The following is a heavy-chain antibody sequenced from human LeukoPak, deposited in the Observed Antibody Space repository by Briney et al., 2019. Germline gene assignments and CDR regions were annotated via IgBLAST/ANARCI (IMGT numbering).Heavy chain of an antibody. J-gene: IGHJ6*03. V-gene: IGHV3-23*01. Sequence: PGGSLRLSCAASGFTFSSYGMSWVRQAPGKGLEWVSAISSSGDSTYYADSVKGRFTISRDNSKNTLYLQMNSLRAEDTAVYYCARVLRYCSGGNCYSGGLGYMDVWGKGTTVTISS. D-gene: IGHD2-15*01. CDR3: ARVLRYCSGGNCYSGGLGYMDV. CDR1: GFTFSSYG. CDR2: ISSSGDST.